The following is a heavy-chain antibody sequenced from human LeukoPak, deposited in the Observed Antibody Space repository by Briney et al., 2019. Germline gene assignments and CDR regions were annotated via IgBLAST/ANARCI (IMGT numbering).Heavy chain of an antibody. Sequence: GGSLRLSCAASGFTFSSYWMHWVRHAPGKGLVWVSRINSDGSSTSYADSVKGRFTISRDNAKNTLYLQMNSLRAEDTAVYYCARGTGIVVGDYWGQGTLVTVSS. V-gene: IGHV3-74*01. J-gene: IGHJ4*02. CDR1: GFTFSSYW. CDR3: ARGTGIVVGDY. D-gene: IGHD1-26*01. CDR2: INSDGSST.